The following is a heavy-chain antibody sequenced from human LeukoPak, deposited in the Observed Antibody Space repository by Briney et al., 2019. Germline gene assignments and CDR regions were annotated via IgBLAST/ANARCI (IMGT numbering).Heavy chain of an antibody. D-gene: IGHD3-16*02. V-gene: IGHV3-21*01. Sequence: PGGSLRLSCAASGFTFSSYSMNWVRQAPGKGLEWVSSISSSSSYIYYADSVKGRFTISRDNAKNSLYLQMNRLRAEDTAVYYCARAGRGTDYDYVWGSYRPPHLHAFDIWGQGTMVTVSS. CDR3: ARAGRGTDYDYVWGSYRPPHLHAFDI. CDR2: ISSSSSYI. J-gene: IGHJ3*02. CDR1: GFTFSSYS.